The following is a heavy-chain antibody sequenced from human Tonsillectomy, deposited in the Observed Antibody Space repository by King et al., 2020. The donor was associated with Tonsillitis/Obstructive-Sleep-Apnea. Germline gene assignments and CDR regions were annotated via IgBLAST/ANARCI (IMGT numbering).Heavy chain of an antibody. J-gene: IGHJ4*02. V-gene: IGHV3-49*04. Sequence: VQLVESGGGLAQPGRSLRLSCTASGFTFGDYAMSWVRQAPGKGLEWVGFIRSKAYGGTTEYAASVKGRFSISRDDSKSIAYLQMNSLKTEDTAVYYCTRVPYSSGPYYFDYWGQGTLVTVSS. CDR2: IRSKAYGGTT. CDR1: GFTFGDYA. CDR3: TRVPYSSGPYYFDY. D-gene: IGHD5-18*01.